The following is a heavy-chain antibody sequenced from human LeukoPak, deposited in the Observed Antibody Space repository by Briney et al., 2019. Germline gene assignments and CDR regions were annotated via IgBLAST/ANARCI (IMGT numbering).Heavy chain of an antibody. CDR2: IQSGRST. J-gene: IGHJ3*01. V-gene: IGHV3-53*01. Sequence: GGSLRLSCAASEFTVRRNYMTWVRQAPGKGLEWVSVIQSGRSTYYADSVKGRFTVSRDNSKNTLYLQMNSLRAEDTAVYFCARENDNYDAFDVWGQGTMVTVSS. D-gene: IGHD4-11*01. CDR3: ARENDNYDAFDV. CDR1: EFTVRRNY.